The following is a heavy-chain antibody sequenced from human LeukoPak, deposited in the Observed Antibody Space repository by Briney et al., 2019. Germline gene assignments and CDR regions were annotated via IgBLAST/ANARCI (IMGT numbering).Heavy chain of an antibody. Sequence: GGSLRLSCAASGFTFSSYEMNWVRQAPGKGLEWVSYISSSGSTIYYADSVKGRFTISRDNAKNSLYLQMNSLRAEDTAVYYCARGYGSGSYSSWFDPWGQGTLVTVSS. V-gene: IGHV3-48*03. CDR1: GFTFSSYE. CDR2: ISSSGSTI. CDR3: ARGYGSGSYSSWFDP. D-gene: IGHD3-10*01. J-gene: IGHJ5*02.